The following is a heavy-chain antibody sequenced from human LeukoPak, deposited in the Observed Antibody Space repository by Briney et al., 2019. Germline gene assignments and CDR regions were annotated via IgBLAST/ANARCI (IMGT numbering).Heavy chain of an antibody. V-gene: IGHV4-31*03. D-gene: IGHD7-27*01. J-gene: IGHJ4*02. CDR1: GGSISRGGYY. CDR2: IYYSGST. Sequence: SSETLSLTCTVSGGSISRGGYYWSWIRQHPGKGLEWIGYIYYSGSTYYNPSLKSRVTISVDTSKNQFSLKLSSVTAADTAVYYCARSSSGGNWGSRGDFDYWGQGTLVTVSS. CDR3: ARSSSGGNWGSRGDFDY.